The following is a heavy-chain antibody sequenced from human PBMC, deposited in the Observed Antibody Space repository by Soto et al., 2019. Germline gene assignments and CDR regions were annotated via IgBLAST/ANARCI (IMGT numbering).Heavy chain of an antibody. Sequence: PSETLSLTCTVSGGSISGYYWGWFRQPPGKGLEWIGYIYYSGTTTYSPSLKSRVTIAVDTSKNQFSLKLNSVTAADTAVYYCARLGGYYQAFDQWGQGSLVTVSS. V-gene: IGHV4-59*08. J-gene: IGHJ4*02. CDR2: IYYSGTT. CDR1: GGSISGYY. D-gene: IGHD3-22*01. CDR3: ARLGGYYQAFDQ.